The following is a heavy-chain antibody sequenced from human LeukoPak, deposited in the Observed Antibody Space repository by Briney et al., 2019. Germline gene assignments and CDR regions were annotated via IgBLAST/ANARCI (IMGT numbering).Heavy chain of an antibody. Sequence: GASLKISCEGAGYSFTSYWIGWVRPMPEKGLEWMGIIYTGDSDTRYSPSFQGQVTISADKSISTAYLQWRGLTASDTAMYYCARQGSRYSHTYYYYIDVWGKGTTVTISS. CDR3: ARQGSRYSHTYYYYIDV. CDR2: IYTGDSDT. V-gene: IGHV5-51*01. CDR1: GYSFTSYW. D-gene: IGHD5-18*01. J-gene: IGHJ6*03.